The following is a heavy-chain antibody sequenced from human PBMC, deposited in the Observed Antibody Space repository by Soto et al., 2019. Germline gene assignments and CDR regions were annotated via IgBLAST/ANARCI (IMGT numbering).Heavy chain of an antibody. D-gene: IGHD6-13*01. V-gene: IGHV3-33*01. CDR2: IWYDGSNK. J-gene: IGHJ4*02. CDR3: ARDIAAAGTGVDFDY. CDR1: GFTFSSYG. Sequence: ESGGGVVQPGRSLRLSCAASGFTFSSYGMHWVRQAPGKGLEWVAVIWYDGSNKYYADSVKGRFTISRDNSKNTLYLQMNSLRAEDTAVYYCARDIAAAGTGVDFDYWGQGTLVTVSS.